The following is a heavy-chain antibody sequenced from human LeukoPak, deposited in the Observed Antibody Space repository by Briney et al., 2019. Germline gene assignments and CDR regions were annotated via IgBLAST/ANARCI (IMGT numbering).Heavy chain of an antibody. CDR2: IYTSGST. J-gene: IGHJ5*02. D-gene: IGHD3-9*01. CDR1: SGSISSYY. V-gene: IGHV4-4*07. Sequence: SETLSLTCTVSSGSISSYYWSWIRQPAGKGLEWIGRIYTSGSTNYNPSLKSRVTMSVDTSKNQFSLKLSSVTAADTAVYYCAREIRYFDWLLNWFDPWGQGTLVTVPS. CDR3: AREIRYFDWLLNWFDP.